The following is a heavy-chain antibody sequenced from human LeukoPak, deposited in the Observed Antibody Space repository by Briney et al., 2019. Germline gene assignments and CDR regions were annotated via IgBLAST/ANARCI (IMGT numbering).Heavy chain of an antibody. D-gene: IGHD5-24*01. V-gene: IGHV3-30*01. J-gene: IGHJ4*02. Sequence: GRSLRLSCAVSEFTFSHFAMHWVRQAPGKGLEWVAVVSSHGNDGYYADSVKGRFTISRDNSKNTLYLQIESLRAEDTAIYYCTRDAYNFNDFDYWGQGTLVTVSS. CDR2: VSSHGNDG. CDR3: TRDAYNFNDFDY. CDR1: EFTFSHFA.